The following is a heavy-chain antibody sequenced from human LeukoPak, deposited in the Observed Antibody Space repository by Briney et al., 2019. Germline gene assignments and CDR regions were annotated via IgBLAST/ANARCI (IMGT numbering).Heavy chain of an antibody. CDR2: IYYSGIA. Sequence: SETLSLTCTVSSGSIGSSNYYWGWIRQPPGKGLEWIGSIYYSGIAYYNPTPKSRVTISVDASKSHFSLRLSSVTAADTAVYYCARQVNSMAGTHFDVWGLGTLVPVSS. V-gene: IGHV4-39*01. J-gene: IGHJ4*02. CDR1: SGSIGSSNYY. D-gene: IGHD6-19*01. CDR3: ARQVNSMAGTHFDV.